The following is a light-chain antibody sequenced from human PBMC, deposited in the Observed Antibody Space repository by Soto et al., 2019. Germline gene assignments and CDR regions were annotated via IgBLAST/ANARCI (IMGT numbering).Light chain of an antibody. CDR1: QSISSW. V-gene: IGKV1-5*01. CDR3: QQYKSYSWT. Sequence: DIQMTQSPSTLSASVGDRVTITCRASQSISSWLAWYQPKPGKAPKILIYDASSLESGVPSRFSGSGSGKEFTLTISSLQPDDFATYYCQQYKSYSWTFGQGTKVEIK. J-gene: IGKJ1*01. CDR2: DAS.